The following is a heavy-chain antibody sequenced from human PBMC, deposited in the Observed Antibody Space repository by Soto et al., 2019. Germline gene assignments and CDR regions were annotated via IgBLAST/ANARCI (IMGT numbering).Heavy chain of an antibody. V-gene: IGHV1-2*04. Sequence: ASVKVSCKASGYTFTGYYMRLVRQAPGQGLEWMGWINPNSGGTNYAQKFQGWVTMTRDTSISTAYMELSRLRSDDTAVYYCARDEGDIVVVPDANAPLRHYYGMDVWGQGTTVTVSS. CDR2: INPNSGGT. CDR1: GYTFTGYY. J-gene: IGHJ6*02. D-gene: IGHD2-2*01. CDR3: ARDEGDIVVVPDANAPLRHYYGMDV.